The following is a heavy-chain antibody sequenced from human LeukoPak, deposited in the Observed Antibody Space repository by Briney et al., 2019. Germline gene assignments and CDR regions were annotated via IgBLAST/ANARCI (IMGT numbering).Heavy chain of an antibody. CDR1: GFTFSDHY. CDR3: ARDGHLGYSSSWFTPFDY. Sequence: GGSLRLSCAASGFTFSDHYMDWVRQAPEKGLEWVARSRNKANSYTTEYAASVKGRFTISRDDSKNSLYLRMNSLRAEDTAVYYCARDGHLGYSSSWFTPFDYWGQGTLVTVSS. J-gene: IGHJ4*02. D-gene: IGHD6-13*01. CDR2: SRNKANSYTT. V-gene: IGHV3-72*01.